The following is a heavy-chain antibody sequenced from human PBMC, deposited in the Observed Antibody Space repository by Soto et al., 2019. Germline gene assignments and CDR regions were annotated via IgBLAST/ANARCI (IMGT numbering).Heavy chain of an antibody. V-gene: IGHV3-23*01. CDR2: ISGSGGST. J-gene: IGHJ4*02. Sequence: GGSLRLSCAASGFTFSSYAMSWVRQAPGKGLEWVSAISGSGGSTYYADSVKGRFTISRDNSKNTLYLQMNSLRAEDTAVYYCAKTPPYYYDSSGYYYFDYWGQGPLVTVSS. CDR1: GFTFSSYA. CDR3: AKTPPYYYDSSGYYYFDY. D-gene: IGHD3-22*01.